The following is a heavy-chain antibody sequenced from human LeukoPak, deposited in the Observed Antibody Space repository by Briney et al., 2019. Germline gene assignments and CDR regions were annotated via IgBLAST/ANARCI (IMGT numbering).Heavy chain of an antibody. Sequence: TGGSLRLSCAASGFSFSSYSMNWVRQAPGKGLEWVSSISSSSDHIYYAESVKGRFTISRDNAKNSLYVQVNSLRAEDTAVYYCARGSGSGSYYPRFDYWGQGTLVTVSS. J-gene: IGHJ4*02. CDR2: ISSSSDHI. V-gene: IGHV3-21*01. CDR1: GFSFSSYS. CDR3: ARGSGSGSYYPRFDY. D-gene: IGHD3-10*01.